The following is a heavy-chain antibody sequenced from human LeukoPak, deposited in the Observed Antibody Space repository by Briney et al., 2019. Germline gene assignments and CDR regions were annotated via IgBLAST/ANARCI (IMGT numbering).Heavy chain of an antibody. CDR2: ISSSGGTI. CDR3: ARGTGTRYYYYYMDV. V-gene: IGHV3-48*04. CDR1: GFTVSSNY. Sequence: PGGSLRLSCAASGFTVSSNYMNWVRQAPGKGLEWVSYISSSGGTIYYADSVKGRFTISRDNAKNSLYLQMNSLRAEDTAVYYCARGTGTRYYYYYMDVWGKGTTVTVSS. J-gene: IGHJ6*03. D-gene: IGHD1-7*01.